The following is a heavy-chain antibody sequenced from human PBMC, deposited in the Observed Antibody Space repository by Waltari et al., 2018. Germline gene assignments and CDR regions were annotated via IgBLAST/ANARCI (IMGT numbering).Heavy chain of an antibody. Sequence: TFTSYGISWVRQAPGQGLEWMGWISAYNGNTNYAQKLQGRVTMTTDTSTSTAYMELRSLRSDDTAVYYCARDRRITGTTGQIDYWGQGTLVTVSS. D-gene: IGHD1-20*01. J-gene: IGHJ4*02. CDR3: ARDRRITGTTGQIDY. CDR2: ISAYNGNT. CDR1: TFTSYG. V-gene: IGHV1-18*01.